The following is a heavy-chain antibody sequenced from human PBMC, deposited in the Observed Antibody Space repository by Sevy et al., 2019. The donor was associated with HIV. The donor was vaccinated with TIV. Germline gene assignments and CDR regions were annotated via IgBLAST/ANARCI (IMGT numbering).Heavy chain of an antibody. V-gene: IGHV3-15*01. Sequence: GGSLRLSCAVSGITFSNLWMNWVRQVPGKGLEWVGRIKSNVNGGTRDYAAPVKGRFTISRDDSKDTLYLQMNSLKTEDTAVYFCTTDVPHTRGSNALYWGQGTLVTVSS. CDR2: IKSNVNGGTR. D-gene: IGHD3-10*01. J-gene: IGHJ4*02. CDR1: GITFSNLW. CDR3: TTDVPHTRGSNALY.